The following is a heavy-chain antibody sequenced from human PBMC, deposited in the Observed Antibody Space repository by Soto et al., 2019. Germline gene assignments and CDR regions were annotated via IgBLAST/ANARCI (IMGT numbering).Heavy chain of an antibody. CDR2: TYYRSKWYS. D-gene: IGHD6-13*01. CDR3: VRDPKSSSWPYFYYGLDV. J-gene: IGHJ6*02. CDR1: GDSFSSNSAA. V-gene: IGHV6-1*01. Sequence: SQTLSLTCAISGDSFSSNSAALNWIRQSPSRGLEWLGRTYYRSKWYSDYAVSVKSRITINPDTSKNQFSLQLNFVTPEDTAVNYCVRDPKSSSWPYFYYGLDVWGQGTTVTVSS.